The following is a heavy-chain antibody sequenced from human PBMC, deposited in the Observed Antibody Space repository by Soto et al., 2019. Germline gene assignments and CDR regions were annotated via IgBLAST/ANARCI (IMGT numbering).Heavy chain of an antibody. D-gene: IGHD6-13*01. CDR3: ARYSSQPTHVEIFFDAFDI. V-gene: IGHV4-39*01. Sequence: SETLSLTCTVSGGSISSSSYYWGWIRQPPGKGLEWIGSTYYSGSTYYNPSLKSRVTISVDTSKNQFSLKLSSVTAADTAVYYRARYSSQPTHVEIFFDAFDIWGQGTMVTVSS. CDR1: GGSISSSSYY. CDR2: TYYSGST. J-gene: IGHJ3*02.